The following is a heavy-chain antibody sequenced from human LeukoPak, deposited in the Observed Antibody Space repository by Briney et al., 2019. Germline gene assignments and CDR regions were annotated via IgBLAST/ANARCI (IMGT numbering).Heavy chain of an antibody. D-gene: IGHD3-10*01. CDR1: GYTFTRYG. Sequence: ASVKVSCKXSGYTFTRYGVSWVRQAPGQGLEWMGWISPHNGNRDYAQKFKDRVTMTTDTSTNTVYLELRSLRPDDTAMYYCARTGYGSGSDDFDFWGQGTLVTVSS. CDR3: ARTGYGSGSDDFDF. CDR2: ISPHNGNR. V-gene: IGHV1-18*01. J-gene: IGHJ4*02.